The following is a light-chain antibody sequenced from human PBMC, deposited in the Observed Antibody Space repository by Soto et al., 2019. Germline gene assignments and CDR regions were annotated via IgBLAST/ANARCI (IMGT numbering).Light chain of an antibody. J-gene: IGKJ1*01. CDR2: WAS. CDR3: QQYDSTPPT. CDR1: QDVSSSSSNKTY. Sequence: DIVMTQSPGSLAVSLGERATINCKSSQDVSSSSSNKTYLAWYRQKPGQPPRVLIYWASTRESGVPDRFSGSGSGTDFTLTISSLQAEDAAVDYCQQYDSTPPTFGQGTKVEI. V-gene: IGKV4-1*01.